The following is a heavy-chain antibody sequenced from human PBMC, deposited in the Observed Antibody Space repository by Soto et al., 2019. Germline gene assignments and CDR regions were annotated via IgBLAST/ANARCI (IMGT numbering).Heavy chain of an antibody. CDR2: LNSDGTSA. CDR1: GFTFGSNW. J-gene: IGHJ4*02. D-gene: IGHD6-19*01. Sequence: EVQLVESGGGLVQRGGSLRLSCAGSGFTFGSNWMHWVRQDPGKGLVWVSRLNSDGTSANYADSVKGRFTISRDNAKNTLFLQMNSLTAEDTALYYCARGPSGWYGFDYWGQGTLVTVSS. CDR3: ARGPSGWYGFDY. V-gene: IGHV3-74*01.